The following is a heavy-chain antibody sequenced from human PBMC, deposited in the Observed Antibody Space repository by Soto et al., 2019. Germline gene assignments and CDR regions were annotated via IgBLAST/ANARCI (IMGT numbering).Heavy chain of an antibody. CDR1: GFTFSSYA. CDR2: ISGSGGST. CDR3: AKDMTPLVRYCSSTSCYIGGAFDI. Sequence: GGSLRLSCAASGFTFSSYAMSWVRQAPGKGLEWVSAISGSGGSTYYADSVKGRFTISRDNSKNTLYLQMNSLRAEDTAVYYCAKDMTPLVRYCSSTSCYIGGAFDIWGQGTMVTVSS. V-gene: IGHV3-23*01. J-gene: IGHJ3*02. D-gene: IGHD2-2*02.